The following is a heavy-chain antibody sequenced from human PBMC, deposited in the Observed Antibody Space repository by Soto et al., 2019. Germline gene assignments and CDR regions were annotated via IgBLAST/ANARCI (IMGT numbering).Heavy chain of an antibody. Sequence: EVQLVESGGGLVQPGGSLRLSCAASGFTFSSYWMSWVRQAPGKGVEWVANIKQDGSEKYYVDSVKGQFTIFRDNDKNSLYLQINSLRTEDPAVYYFARASARYYDFWSSYYYYYYGMSVWGQGTTVTVSS. CDR3: ARASARYYDFWSSYYYYYYGMSV. CDR1: GFTFSSYW. D-gene: IGHD3-3*01. V-gene: IGHV3-7*05. J-gene: IGHJ6*02. CDR2: IKQDGSEK.